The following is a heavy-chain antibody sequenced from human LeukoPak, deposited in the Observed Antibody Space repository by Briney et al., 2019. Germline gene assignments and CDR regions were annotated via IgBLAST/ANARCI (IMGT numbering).Heavy chain of an antibody. CDR3: AKDGDGYNPQYYFDY. V-gene: IGHV3-30*02. CDR2: IRYDGSNK. Sequence: GGSLTLSCAASGFTFSSYGMHWLRQATRKRVEGVTFIRYDGSNKYYADSVKGRFTSSRDNSKNTLYLQMNSLRAEDTAVYYCAKDGDGYNPQYYFDYWGQGTLVTVS. J-gene: IGHJ4*02. CDR1: GFTFSSYG. D-gene: IGHD5-24*01.